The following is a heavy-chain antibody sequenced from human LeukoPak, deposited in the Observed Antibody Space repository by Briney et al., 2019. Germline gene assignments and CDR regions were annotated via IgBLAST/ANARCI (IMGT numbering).Heavy chain of an antibody. Sequence: GSLRLSCTVSGFTFSNYWMSWIRQAPGKGLEWLANIKEDGSDKYYVDSVKGRFTISRDNAMNSLYLQMNSLRVEDAAVYHCARGVYATGWYPDTFDYWGQGTLVTVSS. V-gene: IGHV3-7*01. CDR3: ARGVYATGWYPDTFDY. CDR2: IKEDGSDK. CDR1: GFTFSNYW. D-gene: IGHD6-19*01. J-gene: IGHJ4*02.